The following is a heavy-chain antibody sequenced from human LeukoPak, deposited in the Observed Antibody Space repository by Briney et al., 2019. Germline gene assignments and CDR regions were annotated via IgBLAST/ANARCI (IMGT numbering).Heavy chain of an antibody. V-gene: IGHV3-7*02. Sequence: GGSLRLSCVASGFTFSRYWMSWVRQAPGKGLEWVANIKEEGSGKYYVDSVQGRFTISRDNAKNSLYLQMNSLRAEDTAVYYCARIYYDSSGYRLFDYWGQGTLVTVSS. CDR1: GFTFSRYW. D-gene: IGHD3-22*01. CDR2: IKEEGSGK. J-gene: IGHJ4*02. CDR3: ARIYYDSSGYRLFDY.